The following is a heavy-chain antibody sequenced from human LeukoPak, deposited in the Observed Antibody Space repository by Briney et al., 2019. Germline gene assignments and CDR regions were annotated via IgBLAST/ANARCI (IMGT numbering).Heavy chain of an antibody. J-gene: IGHJ6*03. D-gene: IGHD3-10*01. V-gene: IGHV1-46*01. CDR3: ARDGSEGITKVRGVIINYYYYYMDV. CDR1: GYTFTSYY. Sequence: ASVKVSCKASGYTFTSYYMHWVRQAPGQGLEWMGIINPSGGSTSYAQKFQGRVTMTRDTSTSTVYMELSSLRSEDTAVYYCARDGSEGITKVRGVIINYYYYYMDVWGKGTTVTISS. CDR2: INPSGGST.